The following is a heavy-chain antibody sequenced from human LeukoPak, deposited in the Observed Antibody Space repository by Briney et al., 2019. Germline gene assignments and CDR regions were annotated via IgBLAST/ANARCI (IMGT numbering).Heavy chain of an antibody. CDR1: GGTFSSYA. CDR3: ARDQATANAFDI. CDR2: IIPILGIA. V-gene: IGHV1-69*04. J-gene: IGHJ3*02. D-gene: IGHD5-24*01. Sequence: SVKVSCKASGGTFSSYAISWVRQAPGQGLEWMGRIIPILGIANYAQKFQGRVTITADKSTSTAYMELSSLRSEDTAVYYCARDQATANAFDIWGQGTMVTVSS.